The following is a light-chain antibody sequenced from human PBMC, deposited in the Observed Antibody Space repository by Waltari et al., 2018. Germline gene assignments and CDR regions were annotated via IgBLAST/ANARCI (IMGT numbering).Light chain of an antibody. J-gene: IGLJ1*01. Sequence: SRSNIGINPVSWSQSLPGTAPKLLIHSDSQRPSGVPDRFSGSKSGTSASLAISGLQFEDEADYYCAAWDDSLYGCFFGTGTRVTVL. V-gene: IGLV1-44*01. CDR1: RSNIGINP. CDR2: SDS. CDR3: AAWDDSLYGCF.